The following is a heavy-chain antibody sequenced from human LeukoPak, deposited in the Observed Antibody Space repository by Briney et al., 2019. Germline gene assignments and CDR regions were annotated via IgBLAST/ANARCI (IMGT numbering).Heavy chain of an antibody. CDR2: ISNGGGST. J-gene: IGHJ4*02. Sequence: GGSLRLSCAASGFTFSSYAMTWVRQAPGKGLEWVSCISNGGGSTYYADSVKGRFTISRDNSKNTLYLQMSSLRAEDTAVYYCAKVGRKDRAEFDYWGQGTLVTVSS. CDR3: AKVGRKDRAEFDY. V-gene: IGHV3-23*01. CDR1: GFTFSSYA.